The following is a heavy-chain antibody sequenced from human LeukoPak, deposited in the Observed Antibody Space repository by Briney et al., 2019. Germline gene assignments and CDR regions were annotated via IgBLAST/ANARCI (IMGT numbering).Heavy chain of an antibody. Sequence: AGGSLRLSCAGSGFTFSSYTMSWVRQAPGKGLEWISSISSSSSYNYYADPAKGRFTISRDNAKRSLVLQMNSLRAEDTAVYYCARGPPNWGYDYWGPGTLVTVSS. V-gene: IGHV3-21*01. J-gene: IGHJ4*02. D-gene: IGHD7-27*01. CDR3: ARGPPNWGYDY. CDR2: ISSSSSYN. CDR1: GFTFSSYT.